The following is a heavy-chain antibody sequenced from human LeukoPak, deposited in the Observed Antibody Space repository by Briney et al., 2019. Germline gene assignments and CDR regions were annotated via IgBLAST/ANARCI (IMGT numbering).Heavy chain of an antibody. V-gene: IGHV1-8*03. J-gene: IGHJ5*02. CDR3: VRAGFWSGYAGIWFAP. D-gene: IGHD3-3*01. Sequence: GASVKVSCKASGYTFTSNDINWVRQATGQGLEWMGWMNPNSGNADSAQKFQGRVTITRDTSISTAYMELSSLRSEETAVYFCVRAGFWSGYAGIWFAPWGQGALVTVSS. CDR2: MNPNSGNA. CDR1: GYTFTSND.